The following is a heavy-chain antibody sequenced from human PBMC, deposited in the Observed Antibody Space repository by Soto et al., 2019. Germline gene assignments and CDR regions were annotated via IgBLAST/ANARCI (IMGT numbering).Heavy chain of an antibody. V-gene: IGHV3-23*01. D-gene: IGHD2-2*01. Sequence: GGSLRLSCAASGFTFSSYAMSWVRQAPGKGLEWVSAISGSGGSTYYADSVKGRFTISRDNSKNTLYLQMNSLRAEDTAVYYCAKGSPAAILVVEDWFDPWGQGTLVTVSS. CDR2: ISGSGGST. CDR3: AKGSPAAILVVEDWFDP. J-gene: IGHJ5*02. CDR1: GFTFSSYA.